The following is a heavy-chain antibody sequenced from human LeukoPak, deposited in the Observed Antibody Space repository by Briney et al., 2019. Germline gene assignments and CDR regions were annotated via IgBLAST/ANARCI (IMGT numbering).Heavy chain of an antibody. D-gene: IGHD1-1*01. CDR1: RFNLRSYG. CDR3: VTDGDKWNDFEY. V-gene: IGHV3-7*01. Sequence: PGGSLRLSCAASRFNLRSYGMHWVRQAPGKGLEWVAIIDKNGNEIKYVDSVKGRFTLSRDNAKNSVYLQMNSLRTEDTALYYCVTDGDKWNDFEYWGQGTLVTVSS. CDR2: IDKNGNEI. J-gene: IGHJ4*02.